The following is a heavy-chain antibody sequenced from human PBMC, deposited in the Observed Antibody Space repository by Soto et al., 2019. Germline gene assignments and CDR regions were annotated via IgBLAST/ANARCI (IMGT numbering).Heavy chain of an antibody. CDR2: IDPSDSYT. J-gene: IGHJ5*02. Sequence: GESLKISCKGSGYSFTSYWISWVRQMPGKGLEWMGRIDPSDSYTNYSPSFQGHVTISADKSISTAYLQWSSLKASDTAMYYCARVGCYDIYCGWFDPWGQGTLVTVSS. V-gene: IGHV5-10-1*01. CDR3: ARVGCYDIYCGWFDP. CDR1: GYSFTSYW. D-gene: IGHD2-2*01.